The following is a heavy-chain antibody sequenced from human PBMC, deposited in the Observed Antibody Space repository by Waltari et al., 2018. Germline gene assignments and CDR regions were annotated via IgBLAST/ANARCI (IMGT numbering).Heavy chain of an antibody. Sequence: QVQLVESGGGVVQPGRSLRLSCAASGFTFSSYGMHWVRQAQGTGLEWVAVISYDGSNKYYADSVKGRFTISRDNSKNTLYLQMNSLRAEDTAVYYCATFPMTTVTTSHAFDIWGQGTMVTVSS. D-gene: IGHD4-17*01. J-gene: IGHJ3*02. V-gene: IGHV3-30*03. CDR3: ATFPMTTVTTSHAFDI. CDR1: GFTFSSYG. CDR2: ISYDGSNK.